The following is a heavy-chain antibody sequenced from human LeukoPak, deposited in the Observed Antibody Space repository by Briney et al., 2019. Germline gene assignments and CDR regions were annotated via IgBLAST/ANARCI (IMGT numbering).Heavy chain of an antibody. D-gene: IGHD2-21*01. CDR2: VIPMFGSA. V-gene: IGHV1-69*01. CDR1: GGNFNNYA. J-gene: IGHJ3*02. CDR3: ARGRELLGIQCAFDI. Sequence: GSSVKVSCKASGGNFNNYAISWVRQAPGQGLEWLGGVIPMFGSANYAQNFQGTVTITADGITSIAYMELGSLTSDNTAVYYCARGRELLGIQCAFDIWGQGTVVTVAS.